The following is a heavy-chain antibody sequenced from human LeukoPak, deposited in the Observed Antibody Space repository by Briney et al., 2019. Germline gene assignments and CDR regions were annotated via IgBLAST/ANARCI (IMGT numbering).Heavy chain of an antibody. CDR3: AKERSRGGDCLDY. J-gene: IGHJ4*02. D-gene: IGHD2-21*02. CDR2: ISVGGGST. Sequence: GGSLRLSCAASGFTFSSYGMGWVRQAPGKGLEWVSGISVGGGSTYYADSVKGRFTISRDNSKNTLYLQMNSLRAEDTAVYYCAKERSRGGDCLDYWGQGTLVTVSS. V-gene: IGHV3-23*01. CDR1: GFTFSSYG.